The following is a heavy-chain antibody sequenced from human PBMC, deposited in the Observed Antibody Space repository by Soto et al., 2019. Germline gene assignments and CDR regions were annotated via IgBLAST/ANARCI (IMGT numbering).Heavy chain of an antibody. CDR2: ISYDGSNK. Sequence: GGSLRLSCAASGFTFSSYGMHWVRQAPGKGLEWVAVISYDGSNKYYADSVKGRFTISRDNSKNTLYLQMNSLRAEDTAVYYCAKDRGGMGYSGYDLSMGLDYWGQGTLVTVSS. CDR3: AKDRGGMGYSGYDLSMGLDY. J-gene: IGHJ4*02. D-gene: IGHD5-12*01. CDR1: GFTFSSYG. V-gene: IGHV3-30*18.